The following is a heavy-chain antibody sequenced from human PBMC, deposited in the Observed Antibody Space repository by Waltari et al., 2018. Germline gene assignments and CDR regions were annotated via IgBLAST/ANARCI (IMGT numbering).Heavy chain of an antibody. CDR1: GFTFSNYW. CDR3: SVSLNH. V-gene: IGHV3-7*01. Sequence: EVQLVESGGGLVQPVGSLRLSCAASGFTFSNYWMDWVRQAPGKGLEWVANIKQDGSESHYVDSVKGRFTSSRDNAQNLLYLQINSLRDEDTAVYYCSVSLNHWGQGTLVTVSS. CDR2: IKQDGSES. J-gene: IGHJ5*02.